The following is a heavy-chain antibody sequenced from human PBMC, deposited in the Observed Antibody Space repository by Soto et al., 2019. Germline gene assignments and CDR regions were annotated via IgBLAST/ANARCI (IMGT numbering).Heavy chain of an antibody. D-gene: IGHD3-9*01. J-gene: IGHJ4*02. V-gene: IGHV3-23*01. CDR1: GFTFTDYA. CDR2: ISGSGDAT. Sequence: EVQVLESGGGLGQPGGSLRLSCAVSGFTFTDYAMTWVRQAPGKGLEWVSAISGSGDATYYADSVKGRFTISRDNSKNALYLQITSLRVDDTAIYYCAKEKESSSGFYMGTYFDCWGQGTLVTVSS. CDR3: AKEKESSSGFYMGTYFDC.